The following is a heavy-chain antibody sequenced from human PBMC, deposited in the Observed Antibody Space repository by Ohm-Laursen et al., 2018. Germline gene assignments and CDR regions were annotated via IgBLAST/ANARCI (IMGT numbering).Heavy chain of an antibody. V-gene: IGHV3-23*01. CDR1: GFTFSSYA. D-gene: IGHD1-26*01. CDR3: AREDSGLPYYFDY. J-gene: IGHJ4*02. Sequence: SLRLSCSASGFTFSSYAMSWVRQAPGKGLEWVLAISGSGGSTYYADSVKGRFTISRDNTKNSLYLQMNSLRAEDTAVYYCAREDSGLPYYFDYWGQGTLVTVSS. CDR2: ISGSGGST.